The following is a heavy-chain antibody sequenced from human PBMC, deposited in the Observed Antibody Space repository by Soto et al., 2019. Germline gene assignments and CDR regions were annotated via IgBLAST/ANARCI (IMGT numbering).Heavy chain of an antibody. Sequence: SETLSLTCTVSGGSISSSSYYWGWIRQPPGKGLEWIGSIYYSGSTYYNPSLKSRVTISVDTSKNQFSLKLSSVTAADTAVYYCARMGGRERIFSRDYWGQGTLVTVSS. D-gene: IGHD1-1*01. CDR3: ARMGGRERIFSRDY. CDR2: IYYSGST. CDR1: GGSISSSSYY. J-gene: IGHJ4*02. V-gene: IGHV4-39*01.